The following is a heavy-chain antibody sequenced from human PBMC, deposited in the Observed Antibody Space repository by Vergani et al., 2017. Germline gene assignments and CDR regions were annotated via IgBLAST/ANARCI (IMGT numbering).Heavy chain of an antibody. J-gene: IGHJ4*02. V-gene: IGHV5-51*03. CDR2: IYPGDSDT. Sequence: EVQLVQSGAEVKTPGESLKISCKGSGYSFTSYWIGWVRQMPGKGLEWMGIIYPGDSDTRYSPSFQGQVTISTDKSISTAYLQWSSLKASDTAMYYWARANSLYSSGWRHFDYWGQGTLVTVSS. D-gene: IGHD6-19*01. CDR3: ARANSLYSSGWRHFDY. CDR1: GYSFTSYW.